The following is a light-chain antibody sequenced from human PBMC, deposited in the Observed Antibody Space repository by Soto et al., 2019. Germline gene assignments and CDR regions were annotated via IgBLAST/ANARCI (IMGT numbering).Light chain of an antibody. V-gene: IGKV3-15*01. CDR1: QSVSTF. CDR3: QHYNSYSEA. J-gene: IGKJ1*01. CDR2: ETS. Sequence: ETVMTQSPATLSLSPGERATLSCRASQSVSTFLAWYQHKPGQAPRLLIYETSIRAPGIPARFSGSGSGTEFTLTISSLQPDDFATYYCQHYNSYSEAFGQGTKVDIK.